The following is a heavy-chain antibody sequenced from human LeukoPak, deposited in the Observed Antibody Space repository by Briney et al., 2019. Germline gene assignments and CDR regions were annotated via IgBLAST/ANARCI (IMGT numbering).Heavy chain of an antibody. J-gene: IGHJ4*02. CDR2: ISSSSSYI. D-gene: IGHD3-10*01. V-gene: IGHV3-21*01. CDR1: GFTFSSYS. CDR3: ARVAYGSGSYQDY. Sequence: PGGSLRLSCAASGFTFSSYSMNWVHQAPGKGLEWVSSISSSSSYIYYADSVKGRFTISRDNAKNSLYLQMNSLRAEDTAVYYCARVAYGSGSYQDYWGQGTLVTVSS.